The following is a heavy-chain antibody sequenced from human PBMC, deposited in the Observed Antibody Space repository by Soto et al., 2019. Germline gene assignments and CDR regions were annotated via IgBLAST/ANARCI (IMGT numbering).Heavy chain of an antibody. V-gene: IGHV3-23*01. CDR3: AKVRGGFWSGYNS. Sequence: EVQMLESGGGLVQPGGSLRLSCAASGFTFSSYAMSWVRQAPGKGLEWVSAISGSGGSTYYVDSVKGRFTISRDNSKNTLYLQMNSLRAEDTAVYYCAKVRGGFWSGYNSWGQGTLVTVSS. D-gene: IGHD3-3*01. CDR1: GFTFSSYA. CDR2: ISGSGGST. J-gene: IGHJ4*02.